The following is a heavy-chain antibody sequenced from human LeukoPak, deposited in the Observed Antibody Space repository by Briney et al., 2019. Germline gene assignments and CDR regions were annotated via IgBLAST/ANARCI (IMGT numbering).Heavy chain of an antibody. CDR1: GLTFSSYA. Sequence: PGRSLRLSCAASGLTFSSYAMHWVRQAPGKGLEWVAVISYDGSNKYYADSVKGRFTISRDNSKNTLYLQMNSLRAEDTAVYYCARDRWVDFWSGYSYYFDYWGQGTLVTVSS. V-gene: IGHV3-30-3*01. CDR3: ARDRWVDFWSGYSYYFDY. J-gene: IGHJ4*02. D-gene: IGHD3-3*01. CDR2: ISYDGSNK.